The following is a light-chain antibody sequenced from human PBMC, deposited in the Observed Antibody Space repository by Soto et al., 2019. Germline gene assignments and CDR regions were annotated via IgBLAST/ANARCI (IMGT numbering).Light chain of an antibody. J-gene: IGLJ2*01. CDR3: SSYTSSSTSVI. CDR2: DVS. Sequence: QSALTQPASVSGSPGQSITISCTGTSSDVGGYNYVSWYQQHPGKAPKFMIYDVSNRPSGVSNRFSGSKSGNTASLTISGLQAEDEADYYCSSYTSSSTSVIFVGGTKLTVL. V-gene: IGLV2-14*01. CDR1: SSDVGGYNY.